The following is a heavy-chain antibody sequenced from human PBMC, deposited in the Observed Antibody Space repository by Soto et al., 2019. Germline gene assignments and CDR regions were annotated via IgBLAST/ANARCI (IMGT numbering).Heavy chain of an antibody. D-gene: IGHD2-15*01. CDR1: GGSISSYY. V-gene: IGHV4-59*08. Sequence: QVQLQESGPGLVKPSETLSLTCTVSGGSISSYYWSWIRQPPGKGLEWIGYIYYSGSTNYNPSLKXXXPIAVDPSKNXXSXKXXSVTAADTAVYYCARHEGYCSGGSCYPNKDDAFDIWGQGTMVTVSS. CDR3: ARHEGYCSGGSCYPNKDDAFDI. J-gene: IGHJ3*02. CDR2: IYYSGST.